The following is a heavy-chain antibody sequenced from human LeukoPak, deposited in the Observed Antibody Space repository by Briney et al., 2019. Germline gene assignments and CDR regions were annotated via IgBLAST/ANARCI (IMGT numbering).Heavy chain of an antibody. D-gene: IGHD3-9*01. V-gene: IGHV3-23*01. CDR3: ARHYDILSSILDYFDY. Sequence: GGSLRLSCVASGFTFSTYGMSWVRQAPGKGLEWVSAISGSGGSTYYADSVKGRFTISRDNSKNTLYLQMNSLRAADTAVYYCARHYDILSSILDYFDYWGQGTLVTVSS. CDR2: ISGSGGST. CDR1: GFTFSTYG. J-gene: IGHJ4*02.